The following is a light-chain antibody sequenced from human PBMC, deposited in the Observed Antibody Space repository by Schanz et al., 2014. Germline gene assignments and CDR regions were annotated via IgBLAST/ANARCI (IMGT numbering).Light chain of an antibody. CDR1: QSVLYTSDNKNY. CDR2: WAS. J-gene: IGKJ4*01. V-gene: IGKV4-1*01. Sequence: DIVMTQSPDSLAVSLGERATINCKSSQSVLYTSDNKNYLAWYQHKPGQPPKLLISWASTRESGVPDRFSGSGSGTDFTLTISSLQAEDVAVYYCQQYYGLQLTFGGGTKVEIK. CDR3: QQYYGLQLT.